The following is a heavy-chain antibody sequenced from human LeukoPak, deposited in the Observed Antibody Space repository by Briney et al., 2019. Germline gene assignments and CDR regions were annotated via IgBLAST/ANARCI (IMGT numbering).Heavy chain of an antibody. CDR3: ARNTETAIPLPYYFDY. D-gene: IGHD2-21*02. J-gene: IGHJ4*02. V-gene: IGHV1-3*04. CDR1: GYTFTSYA. Sequence: ASVKVSCKASGYTFTSYAMHWVRQAPGQRLECMGWINTGNGNTKYSQKFQGRVTITRDTSASTAYMDLSSLRSEDTTVYYCARNTETAIPLPYYFDYWGQGTLVTVSS. CDR2: INTGNGNT.